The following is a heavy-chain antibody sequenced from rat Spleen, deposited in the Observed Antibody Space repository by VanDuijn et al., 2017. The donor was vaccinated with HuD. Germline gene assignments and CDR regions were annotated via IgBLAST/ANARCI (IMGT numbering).Heavy chain of an antibody. V-gene: IGHV5-25*01. CDR1: GFTFSNYY. CDR3: TTSNYYSSFIYLDA. CDR2: ISTGGGGT. D-gene: IGHD1-2*01. J-gene: IGHJ4*01. Sequence: EVQLVESGGGLVQPGRSMKLSCAASGFTFSNYYMAWVRQAPTKGLEWVASISTGGGGTYYPDSVKGRFTISRDNAKSTLYLQMDSLRSEDTASYYCTTSNYYSSFIYLDAWGQGASVTVSS.